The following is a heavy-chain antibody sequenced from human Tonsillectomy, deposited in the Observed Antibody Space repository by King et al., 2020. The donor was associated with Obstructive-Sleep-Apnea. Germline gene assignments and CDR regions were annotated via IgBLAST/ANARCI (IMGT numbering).Heavy chain of an antibody. V-gene: IGHV3-30*04. CDR1: GFTFSSYA. CDR2: ISYDGSNK. J-gene: IGHJ4*02. Sequence: QLVQSGGGVVQPGRSLRLSCAASGFTFSSYAMHWVRQAPGKGLEWVAVISYDGSNKYYADSVKGRFTISRDNSKNTLYLQMNSLRAEDTAVYYCASIVVVVTFPDIWGQGTLVTVSS. CDR3: ASIVVVVTFPDI. D-gene: IGHD2-15*01.